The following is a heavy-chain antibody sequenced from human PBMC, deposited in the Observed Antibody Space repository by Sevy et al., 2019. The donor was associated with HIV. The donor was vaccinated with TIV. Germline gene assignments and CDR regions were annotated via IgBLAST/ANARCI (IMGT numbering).Heavy chain of an antibody. J-gene: IGHJ4*02. CDR3: ARRYAYGDFDY. CDR1: GFSFSSYW. CDR2: IKQDGREK. D-gene: IGHD3-16*01. Sequence: GGSLRLSCAASGFSFSSYWMSWVRQAPGKGLEWVASIKQDGREKYYVDSVKGRFTISRDNAKNSLYLQMNSLTAEDTAVYSCARRYAYGDFDYWGQGTLVTVSS. V-gene: IGHV3-7*01.